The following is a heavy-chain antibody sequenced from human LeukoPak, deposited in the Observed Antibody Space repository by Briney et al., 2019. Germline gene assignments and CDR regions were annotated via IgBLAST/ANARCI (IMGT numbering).Heavy chain of an antibody. D-gene: IGHD2-2*02. Sequence: ASVKVSCKASGYTFTSYYMHWVRQAPGQGLEWMGIINPSGGSTSYAQKFQGRVTMTRDTSTSTVYMELSSLRSEDTAVYYCAGDVQVVPAAIWTWSVTIFDYWGQGTLVTVSS. J-gene: IGHJ4*02. CDR1: GYTFTSYY. CDR3: AGDVQVVPAAIWTWSVTIFDY. V-gene: IGHV1-46*01. CDR2: INPSGGST.